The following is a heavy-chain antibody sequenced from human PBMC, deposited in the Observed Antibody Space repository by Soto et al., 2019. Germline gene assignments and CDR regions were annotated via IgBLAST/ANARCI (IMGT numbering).Heavy chain of an antibody. CDR3: ARPFYARASRDNWFDP. V-gene: IGHV4-31*03. CDR2: TSYSGST. D-gene: IGHD4-17*01. Sequence: KPSETLSLTCTVSGGSISSYDYYWSWIRQHPAKGLEWIGYTSYSGSTYYNPSLRSRVTISIDTSKNQYSLNLASVTAADTAVYFCARPFYARASRDNWFDPWGQGTLVTVSS. CDR1: GGSISSYDYY. J-gene: IGHJ5*02.